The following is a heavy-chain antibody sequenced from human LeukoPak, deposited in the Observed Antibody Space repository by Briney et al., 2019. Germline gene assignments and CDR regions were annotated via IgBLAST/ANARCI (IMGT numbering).Heavy chain of an antibody. CDR1: GDSISSSSYY. D-gene: IGHD6-13*01. J-gene: IGHJ4*02. V-gene: IGHV4-39*01. Sequence: SETLSLTCTVSGDSISSSSYYWGWIRQPPGKGLEWIGSIYYSGSTYYNPSLKSRVTISVDTSKNLFSLKLSSVTAADTAVYYCARVSSSWPHYYLDYWGQGTRVTASS. CDR3: ARVSSSWPHYYLDY. CDR2: IYYSGST.